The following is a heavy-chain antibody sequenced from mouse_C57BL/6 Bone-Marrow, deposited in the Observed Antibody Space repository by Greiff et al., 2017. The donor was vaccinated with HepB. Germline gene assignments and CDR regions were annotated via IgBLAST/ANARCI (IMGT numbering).Heavy chain of an antibody. Sequence: VKLVESGAELARPGASVKMSCKASGYNFTSYTMHWVKHRPGQGLEWIGYINPSSGSTNYNQRFKDKATLTADKSSSTAYMQLTSLTSEDSAVYYCARTSLYYDYDGGFAYWGRGTRVTVSA. J-gene: IGHJ3*01. V-gene: IGHV1-4*01. CDR2: INPSSGST. D-gene: IGHD2-4*01. CDR3: ARTSLYYDYDGGFAY. CDR1: GYNFTSYT.